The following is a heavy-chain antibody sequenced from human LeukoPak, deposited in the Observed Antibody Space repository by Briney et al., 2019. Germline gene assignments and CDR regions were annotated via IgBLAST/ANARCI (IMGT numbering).Heavy chain of an antibody. CDR2: IYYSGST. D-gene: IGHD3-10*01. Sequence: SETLSLTCTVSGGSISSGGYYWSWIRQHPGKGLEWIGYIYYSGSTYYNPSLKSRVTISVDTSKNQFSLKLSSVTAADTAVYYCARDGSGAFDIWGQGQWSPSLQ. CDR3: ARDGSGAFDI. V-gene: IGHV4-31*03. J-gene: IGHJ3*02. CDR1: GGSISSGGYY.